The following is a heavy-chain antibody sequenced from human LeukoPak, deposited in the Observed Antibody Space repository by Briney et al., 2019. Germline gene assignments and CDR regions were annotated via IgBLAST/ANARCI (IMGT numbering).Heavy chain of an antibody. D-gene: IGHD2-21*01. CDR2: TYSGGST. Sequence: PGGSLRLSCAASGFTVSSNYMSWVRQAPGKGLEWVSVTYSGGSTYYADSVKGRFTISRDNSKNTLYLQMNSLRAEDTAVYYCAKARTIVVVIADAFDIWGQGTMVTVSS. CDR3: AKARTIVVVIADAFDI. CDR1: GFTVSSNY. J-gene: IGHJ3*02. V-gene: IGHV3-53*01.